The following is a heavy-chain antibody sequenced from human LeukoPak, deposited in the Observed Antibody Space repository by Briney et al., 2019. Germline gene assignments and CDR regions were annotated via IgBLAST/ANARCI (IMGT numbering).Heavy chain of an antibody. CDR3: ARGGGYFDWLLYFDY. J-gene: IGHJ4*02. Sequence: PGGSLRLSCAASGFTVSSNYMSWVRQAPGKGLEWVSVIYSGGSTYYADSVKGRFTISGDNSKNTLYLQMNSLRAEDTAVYYCARGGGYFDWLLYFDYWGQGTLVTVSS. CDR1: GFTVSSNY. V-gene: IGHV3-53*01. D-gene: IGHD3-9*01. CDR2: IYSGGST.